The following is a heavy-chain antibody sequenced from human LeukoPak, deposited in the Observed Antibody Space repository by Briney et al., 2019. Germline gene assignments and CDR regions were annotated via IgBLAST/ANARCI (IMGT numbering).Heavy chain of an antibody. J-gene: IGHJ4*02. V-gene: IGHV1-69*13. CDR2: IIPIFGTA. D-gene: IGHD4-11*01. CDR3: ARVKSETVTTPIQPFDY. CDR1: GDTFTGYN. Sequence: ASVRVSCKAFGDTFTGYNMHWVRQAPGQGLEWMGGIIPIFGTANYAQKFQGRVTITADESTSTAYMELSSLRSEDTAVYYCARVKSETVTTPIQPFDYWGQGTLVTVSS.